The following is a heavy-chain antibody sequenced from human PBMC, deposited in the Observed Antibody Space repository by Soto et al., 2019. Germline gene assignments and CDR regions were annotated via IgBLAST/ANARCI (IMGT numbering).Heavy chain of an antibody. CDR2: INPTGGST. D-gene: IGHD3-3*01. Sequence: RASVKVSCKTSGYTFTSYYIHWVRQAPGQGLEWMGMINPTGGSTRYAQKFQGRVTMTRDTPTGTVYMELSTLTFEDTAVYYCARMTIFGVATNGMDVWGQGTTVTVSS. V-gene: IGHV1-46*01. J-gene: IGHJ6*02. CDR1: GYTFTSYY. CDR3: ARMTIFGVATNGMDV.